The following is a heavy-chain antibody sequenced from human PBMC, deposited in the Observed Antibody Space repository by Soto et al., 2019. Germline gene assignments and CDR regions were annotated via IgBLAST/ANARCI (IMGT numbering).Heavy chain of an antibody. D-gene: IGHD6-13*01. CDR1: GYTFSGYS. J-gene: IGHJ4*02. CDR2: IRPKNGKT. CDR3: ARVDRSSWWTFDY. V-gene: IGHV1-18*04. Sequence: ASVKVSCKASGYTFSGYSISWVRQAPGQGLEWVGWIRPKNGKTNTAQKFQVRVTMTTHTSTRTAYMELTSLKFDGTAIYFCARVDRSSWWTFDYCGQRTQVTVSS.